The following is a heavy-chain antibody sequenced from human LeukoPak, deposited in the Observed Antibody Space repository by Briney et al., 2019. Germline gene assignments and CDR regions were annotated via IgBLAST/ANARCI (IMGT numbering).Heavy chain of an antibody. CDR2: IYYSGST. D-gene: IGHD2-15*01. J-gene: IGHJ5*02. CDR1: GGSISSYY. Sequence: SETLSLTCTVSGGSISSYYWSWIRQPPGKGLEWIGYIYYSGSTNYSPSLKSRVTISVDTSKNQFSLKLSSVTAADTAVYYCARHEEGYCSGGSCYDWFDPWGQGTLVTVSS. V-gene: IGHV4-59*08. CDR3: ARHEEGYCSGGSCYDWFDP.